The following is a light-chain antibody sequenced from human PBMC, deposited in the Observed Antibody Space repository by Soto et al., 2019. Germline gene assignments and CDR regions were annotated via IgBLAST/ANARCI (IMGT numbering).Light chain of an antibody. CDR2: DVS. CDR3: SSYTNSYTRV. CDR1: SSDVGGYNY. J-gene: IGLJ1*01. V-gene: IGLV2-14*01. Sequence: QSALTQPASVSGSPGQSITISCTGTSSDVGGYNYVSWYQQHPGKAPKLMIYDVSNRPPGVSNRFSGSKSGSTASLTISGLQAEDEADYYCSSYTNSYTRVFGTGTKLTVL.